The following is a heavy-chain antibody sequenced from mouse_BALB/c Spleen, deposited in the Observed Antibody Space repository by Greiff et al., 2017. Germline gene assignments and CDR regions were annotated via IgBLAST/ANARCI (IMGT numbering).Heavy chain of an antibody. V-gene: IGHV5-9-3*01. D-gene: IGHD1-2*01. CDR3: ARQVITTASFDY. CDR2: ISSGGSYT. Sequence: EVNLVESGGGLVKPGGSLKLSCAASGFTFSSYAMSWVRQTPEKRLEWVATISSGGSYTYYPDSVKGRFTISRDNAKNTLYLQMSSLRSEDTAMYYCARQVITTASFDYWGQGTTLTVSS. CDR1: GFTFSSYA. J-gene: IGHJ2*01.